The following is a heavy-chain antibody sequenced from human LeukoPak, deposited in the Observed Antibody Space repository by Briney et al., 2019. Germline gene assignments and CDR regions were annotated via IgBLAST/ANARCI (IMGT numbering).Heavy chain of an antibody. CDR3: ARLTTEFDY. D-gene: IGHD4-11*01. CDR2: IYHSGST. J-gene: IGHJ4*02. Sequence: PSETLSLTCAVSGGSISSSNWWNWVRQPPGKGLEWIGEIYHSGSTNYNPSLKSRVTISVDTSKNQFSLKLSSVTAADTAVYYCARLTTEFDYWGQGTLVTVSS. CDR1: GGSISSSNW. V-gene: IGHV4-4*02.